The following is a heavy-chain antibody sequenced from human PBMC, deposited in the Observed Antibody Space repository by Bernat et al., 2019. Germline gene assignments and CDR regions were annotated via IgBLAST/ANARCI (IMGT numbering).Heavy chain of an antibody. CDR3: AKKWYSSSWYHAFDI. CDR1: GFTFSSYG. Sequence: QVQLVESGGGVVQPGRSLRLSCAASGFTFSSYGMHLVRQAPGKGLEWVAVIWYDGSNKYYADSVKGRFTISRDNSKNTLYLQMNSLRAEDTAVYYCAKKWYSSSWYHAFDIWGQGTMVTVSS. V-gene: IGHV3-33*06. D-gene: IGHD6-13*01. J-gene: IGHJ3*02. CDR2: IWYDGSNK.